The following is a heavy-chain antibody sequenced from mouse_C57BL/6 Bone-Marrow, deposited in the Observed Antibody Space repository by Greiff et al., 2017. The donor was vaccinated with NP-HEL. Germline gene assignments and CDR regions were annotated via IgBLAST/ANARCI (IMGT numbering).Heavy chain of an antibody. J-gene: IGHJ3*01. CDR2: INPGSGGT. CDR3: AREDYSNLFAY. CDR1: GYAFTNYL. Sequence: VQLQQPGAELVRPGTSVKVSCKASGYAFTNYLIEWVKQRPGQGLEWIGVINPGSGGTNYNEKFKGKAALTADKSSSTAYMQLSSLTSEDSAVYFCAREDYSNLFAYWGQGTLVTVSA. V-gene: IGHV1-54*01. D-gene: IGHD2-5*01.